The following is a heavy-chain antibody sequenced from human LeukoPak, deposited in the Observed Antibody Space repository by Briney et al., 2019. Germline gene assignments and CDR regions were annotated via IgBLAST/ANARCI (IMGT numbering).Heavy chain of an antibody. CDR1: GFTFSSYW. Sequence: GGSLRLSCAASGFTFSSYWMSWVRQAPGKGLEWVANINQDGSEKYYVDSVKGRFTISRDNAKNSLYLQMNSLRAEDTAVYYCARDQYDSSGYRVGYWGQGTLVTVSS. CDR2: INQDGSEK. J-gene: IGHJ4*02. CDR3: ARDQYDSSGYRVGY. V-gene: IGHV3-7*01. D-gene: IGHD3-22*01.